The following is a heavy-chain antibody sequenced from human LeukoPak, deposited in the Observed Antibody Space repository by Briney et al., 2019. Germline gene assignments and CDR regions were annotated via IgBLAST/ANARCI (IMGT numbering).Heavy chain of an antibody. D-gene: IGHD2-2*01. Sequence: GGSLRLSCAASGFTFSSYAMSWVRQAPGKGLEWVSAISGSGGSTYYADSVKGRFTISRDNSKNTLYLQMNSLRAEDTAVYYCAKDTKVPAAPLTDAFDIWGQGTMVTVSS. CDR3: AKDTKVPAAPLTDAFDI. J-gene: IGHJ3*02. CDR2: ISGSGGST. CDR1: GFTFSSYA. V-gene: IGHV3-23*01.